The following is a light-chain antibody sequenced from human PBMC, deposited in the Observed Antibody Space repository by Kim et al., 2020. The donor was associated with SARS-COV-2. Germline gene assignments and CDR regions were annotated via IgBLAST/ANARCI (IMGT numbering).Light chain of an antibody. CDR3: QQYNAWPYT. Sequence: DIQMTQSPSTLSASVGDRATLTCRDSESVSSQLAWYEQKPDQAPRLLIHDVSTLDRGLPSRFSGSGSGTDFSLTITSLQPEDFAVYYCQQYNAWPYTFGQGTKLEI. V-gene: IGKV1-5*01. CDR2: DVS. CDR1: ESVSSQ. J-gene: IGKJ2*01.